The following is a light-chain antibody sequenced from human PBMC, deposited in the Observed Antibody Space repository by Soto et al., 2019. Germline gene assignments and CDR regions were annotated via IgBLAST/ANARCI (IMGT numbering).Light chain of an antibody. CDR3: QQYRSYWT. J-gene: IGKJ1*01. CDR1: QSISNR. CDR2: DAS. Sequence: DIQMTQSPSTLSASVGDGVTITFRASQSISNRLAWYQQRPGKAPKYLIYDASTLDSGAPSRFSGSGSGTEFTLSISSLQPDDLATYYCQQYRSYWTFGQGTKVDI. V-gene: IGKV1-5*01.